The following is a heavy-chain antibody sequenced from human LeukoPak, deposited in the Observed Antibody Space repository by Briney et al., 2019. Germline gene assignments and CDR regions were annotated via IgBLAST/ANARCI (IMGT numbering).Heavy chain of an antibody. CDR3: ATPDYYDSSGLGY. V-gene: IGHV3-74*01. Sequence: GGSLRLSCVASGFTFNVRWMHWVRQAPGKGLVWVSRISSDGSGTSHADSVKGRFTISRDNAKNTLYLQMNSLRAEDTAVYYCATPDYYDSSGLGYWGQGTLVTVSS. CDR2: ISSDGSGT. D-gene: IGHD3-22*01. CDR1: GFTFNVRW. J-gene: IGHJ4*02.